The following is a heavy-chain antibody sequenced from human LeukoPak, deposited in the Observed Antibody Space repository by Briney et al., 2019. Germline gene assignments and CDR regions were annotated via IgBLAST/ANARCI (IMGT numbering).Heavy chain of an antibody. J-gene: IGHJ5*02. D-gene: IGHD3-10*01. CDR3: AKLPINSLGSYGSGSYRFDP. Sequence: GGSLRLSCAASEFIFSDYAMGWVRQAPGKGLEWVSTIDKTTYPTFYADSVKGRFTISRDNSKNTLYLQMNSLRTEDTAVYYCAKLPINSLGSYGSGSYRFDPWGQGTLVTVSS. CDR1: EFIFSDYA. CDR2: IDKTTYPT. V-gene: IGHV3-23*05.